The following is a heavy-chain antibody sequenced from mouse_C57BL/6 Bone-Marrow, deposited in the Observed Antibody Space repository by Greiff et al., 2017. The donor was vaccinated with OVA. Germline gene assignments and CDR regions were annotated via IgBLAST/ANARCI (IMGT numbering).Heavy chain of an antibody. V-gene: IGHV1-7*01. Sequence: QVQLQQSGAELAKPGASVKLSCKASGYTFTSYWMHWVKQRPGQGLEWIGYINPSSGYTKYNQKFKDKATLTADKSSSTAYMQLSSLTYEDSAVYYCARSTNWDLGYFDVWGTGTTVTVSS. CDR3: ARSTNWDLGYFDV. D-gene: IGHD4-1*02. CDR2: INPSSGYT. J-gene: IGHJ1*03. CDR1: GYTFTSYW.